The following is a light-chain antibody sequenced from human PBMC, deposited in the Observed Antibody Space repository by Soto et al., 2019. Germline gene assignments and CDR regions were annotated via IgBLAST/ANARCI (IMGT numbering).Light chain of an antibody. CDR1: SSDIGAYNF. V-gene: IGLV2-14*01. J-gene: IGLJ3*02. Sequence: QSVLTQPASVSGSPGQSITISCTGTSSDIGAYNFVSWYQQHPGRAPQLMIFEVTNRPSGVSHRFSGSKSGNTASLTISGLQAEGEADYFCSSYTSSSPLVFGGGTKLTVL. CDR2: EVT. CDR3: SSYTSSSPLV.